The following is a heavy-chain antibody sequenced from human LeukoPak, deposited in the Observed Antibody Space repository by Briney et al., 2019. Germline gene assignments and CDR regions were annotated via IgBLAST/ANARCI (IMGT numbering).Heavy chain of an antibody. D-gene: IGHD6-6*01. CDR1: GFTFSSYG. Sequence: GGSLRLSCAASGFTFSSYGMHWVRQAPGKGLEWVAVIWYDGSNKYYADSVKGRFTISRDNSKNTLYLQMNSLRAEDTAVYYCARVDSSSVRYYYYGMDVWGQGTTVTVSS. CDR3: ARVDSSSVRYYYYGMDV. CDR2: IWYDGSNK. J-gene: IGHJ6*02. V-gene: IGHV3-33*08.